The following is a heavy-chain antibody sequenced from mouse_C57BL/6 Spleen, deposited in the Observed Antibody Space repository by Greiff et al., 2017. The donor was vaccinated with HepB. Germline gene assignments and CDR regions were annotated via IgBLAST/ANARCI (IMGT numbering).Heavy chain of an antibody. Sequence: EVQLQQSGPELVKPGASVKMSCKASGYTFTDYNMHWVKQSHGKSLEWIGYINPNNGGTSYNQKFKGKATLTVNKSSSTADMELRSLTSEDSAVYYCAREGGLLPYAMDYWGQGTSVTVSS. CDR1: GYTFTDYN. J-gene: IGHJ4*01. D-gene: IGHD2-3*01. CDR2: INPNNGGT. V-gene: IGHV1-22*01. CDR3: AREGGLLPYAMDY.